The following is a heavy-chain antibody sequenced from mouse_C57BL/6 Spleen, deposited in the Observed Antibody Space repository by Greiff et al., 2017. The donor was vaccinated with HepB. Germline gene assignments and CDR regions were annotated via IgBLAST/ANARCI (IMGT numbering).Heavy chain of an antibody. CDR2: IYPGDGDT. CDR1: GYAFSSSW. CDR3: ARNYYGSS. Sequence: VQLQQSGPELVKPGASVKISCKASGYAFSSSWMNWVKQRPGKGLEWIGRIYPGDGDTNYNGKFKGKATLTADKSSSTAYMQLSSLTSEDSAVYFCARNYYGSSWGQGTTLTVSS. V-gene: IGHV1-82*01. J-gene: IGHJ2*01. D-gene: IGHD1-1*01.